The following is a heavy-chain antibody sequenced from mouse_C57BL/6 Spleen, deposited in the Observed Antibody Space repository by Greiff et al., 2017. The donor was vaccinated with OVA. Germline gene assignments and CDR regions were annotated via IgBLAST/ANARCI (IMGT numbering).Heavy chain of an antibody. J-gene: IGHJ2*01. Sequence: QVQLQQSGAELVRPGASVTLSCKASGYTFTDYEMHWVKQTPVHGLEWIGAIDPETGGTAYNQKFKGKAILTADKSSSTAYMELRSLTAEDSAVYYCLVPPGSYWGQGTTLTVSS. D-gene: IGHD2-10*02. CDR1: GYTFTDYE. V-gene: IGHV1-15*01. CDR2: IDPETGGT. CDR3: LVPPGSY.